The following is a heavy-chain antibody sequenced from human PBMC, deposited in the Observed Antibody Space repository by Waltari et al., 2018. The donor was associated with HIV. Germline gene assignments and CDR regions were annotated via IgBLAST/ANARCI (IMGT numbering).Heavy chain of an antibody. V-gene: IGHV4-34*01. J-gene: IGHJ4*02. D-gene: IGHD2-15*01. CDR1: GGSFSGYY. CDR3: ARGVVVVAATRGLIDY. CDR2: INHSGST. Sequence: QVQLQQWGAGLLKPSETLSLTCAVYGGSFSGYYWSWIRQPPGKGLEWIGEINHSGSTNYNPSLKSRVTISVDTSKNQFSLKLSSVTAADTAVYYCARGVVVVAATRGLIDYWGQGTLVTVSS.